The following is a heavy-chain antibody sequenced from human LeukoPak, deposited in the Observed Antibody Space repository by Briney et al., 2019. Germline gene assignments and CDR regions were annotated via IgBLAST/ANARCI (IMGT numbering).Heavy chain of an antibody. CDR2: IWYDGNNK. CDR3: ARGGVGVDY. V-gene: IGHV3-33*08. CDR1: GFTVSSKY. Sequence: GGSLRLSCAAPGFTVSSKYMSWVRQAPGKGLEWVAVIWYDGNNKYYADSVKGRFTISRDNSKNTLYLQMNSLRAEDTAVYYCARGGVGVDYWGQGNMVTVSS. J-gene: IGHJ4*02. D-gene: IGHD2-15*01.